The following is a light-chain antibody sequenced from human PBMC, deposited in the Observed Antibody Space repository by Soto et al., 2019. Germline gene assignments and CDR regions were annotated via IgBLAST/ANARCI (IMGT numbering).Light chain of an antibody. CDR1: SSNIGAGFD. J-gene: IGLJ1*01. CDR3: QSYDSSLSGSKV. Sequence: QSVLTQPPSVSGAPGQRVTISCTASSSNIGAGFDVHWYQQLPGTAPKHLIYGNNNRPSGIPDRFSGSKSGASACLAITGLQAEDEAEYFCQSYDSSLSGSKVFGPGTKVTVL. V-gene: IGLV1-40*01. CDR2: GNN.